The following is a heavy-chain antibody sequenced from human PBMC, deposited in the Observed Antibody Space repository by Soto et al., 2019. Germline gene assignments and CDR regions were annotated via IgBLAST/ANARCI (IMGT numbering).Heavy chain of an antibody. CDR3: ARAIYYYDSSGYYFCWFDP. CDR1: GGTFSSYA. Sequence: SVKVSCKASGGTFSSYAISWVRQAPGQGLEWMGGIIPIFGTANYAQKFQGRVTITADESTSTAYMELSSLRSEDTAVYYCARAIYYYDSSGYYFCWFDPWGQGTLVTVSS. D-gene: IGHD3-22*01. CDR2: IIPIFGTA. J-gene: IGHJ5*02. V-gene: IGHV1-69*13.